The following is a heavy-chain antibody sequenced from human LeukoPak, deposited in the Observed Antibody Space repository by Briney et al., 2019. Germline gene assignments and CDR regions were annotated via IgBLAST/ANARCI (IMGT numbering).Heavy chain of an antibody. CDR3: ARDPPFDY. Sequence: GGSLRLSCAASGFTFSSYAMSWVRQAPGKGLAWVSAISGSGVNTFYADSVKGRFTISRDNSKNTLYLQMSSLRAEDTAVYYCARDPPFDYWGQGTLVTVSS. CDR1: GFTFSSYA. J-gene: IGHJ4*02. V-gene: IGHV3-23*01. CDR2: ISGSGVNT.